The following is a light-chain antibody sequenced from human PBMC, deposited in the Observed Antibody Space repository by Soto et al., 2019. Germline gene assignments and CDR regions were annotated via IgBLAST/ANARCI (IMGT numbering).Light chain of an antibody. CDR1: DSDVGYYNY. CDR3: CSYAGYYTVV. V-gene: IGLV2-11*01. Sequence: QSVLTQPRSVSGSPGQSVTISCSGSDSDVGYYNYVSWYQQHPGKAPKLMIYDVTKRPSGVPDRFSASKSGNTASLTISGPQAEDEAYYYCCSYAGYYTVVFGGGTQLTVL. CDR2: DVT. J-gene: IGLJ2*01.